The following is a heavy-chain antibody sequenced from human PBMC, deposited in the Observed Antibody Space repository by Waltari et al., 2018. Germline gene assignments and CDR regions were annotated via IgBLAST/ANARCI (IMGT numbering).Heavy chain of an antibody. CDR3: ARGTVTIDY. D-gene: IGHD1-7*01. J-gene: IGHJ4*02. CDR1: GGSFSGYY. Sequence: QVQLQQWGAGLLKPSETLSLTCAVSGGSFSGYYWSWIRQPPGKGLEWIGEINHSGSTNYNPSLKSRVTISVDTSKNQFSLKLSSVTAADTAVYYCARGTVTIDYWGQGTLVTVSS. V-gene: IGHV4-34*01. CDR2: INHSGST.